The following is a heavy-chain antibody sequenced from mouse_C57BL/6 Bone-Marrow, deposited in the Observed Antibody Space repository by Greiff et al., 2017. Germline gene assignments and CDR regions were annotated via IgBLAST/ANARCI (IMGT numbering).Heavy chain of an antibody. J-gene: IGHJ4*01. V-gene: IGHV5-4*03. CDR1: GFTFSSYA. Sequence: EVMLVESGGGLVKPGGSLKLSCAASGFTFSSYAMSWVRQTPEKRLEWVATISDGGSYTYYPDNVKGRFTISRDNAKNNLYLQMSHLKSEDTAMYYCARVYYDYDGYYAMDYWGQGTSVTVSS. CDR2: ISDGGSYT. D-gene: IGHD2-4*01. CDR3: ARVYYDYDGYYAMDY.